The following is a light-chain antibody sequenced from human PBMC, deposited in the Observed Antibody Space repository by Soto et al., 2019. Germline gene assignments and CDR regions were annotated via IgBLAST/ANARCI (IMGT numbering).Light chain of an antibody. V-gene: IGLV1-51*01. CDR1: SSNIGSSH. Sequence: QSVLTQPPSVSAAPGQKVTISCSGSSSNIGSSHVSWYHQLPGTAPKLLIYDNNKRPSGIPDRFSGSKSGTSATLAITGLQTGDEADYYCATWDSSLSVVVFGGGTKVTVL. J-gene: IGLJ2*01. CDR2: DNN. CDR3: ATWDSSLSVVV.